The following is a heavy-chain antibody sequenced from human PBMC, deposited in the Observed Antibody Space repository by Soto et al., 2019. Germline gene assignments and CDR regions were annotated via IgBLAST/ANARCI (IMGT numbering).Heavy chain of an antibody. V-gene: IGHV1-69*13. CDR1: GGTFSSYA. CDR3: ARDRIQLWTNYYYYYGMDV. D-gene: IGHD5-18*01. J-gene: IGHJ6*02. CDR2: IIPIFGTA. Sequence: SVKVSCKASGGTFSSYAISWVRQAPGQGLEWMGGIIPIFGTANYAQKFQGRVTITADESTSTAYMELSSLRSEDTAVYYYARDRIQLWTNYYYYYGMDVWGQGTTVTVSS.